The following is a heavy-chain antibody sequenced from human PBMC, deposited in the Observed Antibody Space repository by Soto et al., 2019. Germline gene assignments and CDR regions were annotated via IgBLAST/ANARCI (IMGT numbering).Heavy chain of an antibody. Sequence: QVQLVQSGAEVKKPGSSVKVSCEASGGTFSSYAISWVRQAPGQGLEWMGGIIPIFGTANYAQKFQGRVTITADESTSTAYMELSSLRSEDTAVYYCARSPPYSGSYYSGFDYWGQGTLVTVSS. D-gene: IGHD1-26*01. CDR1: GGTFSSYA. J-gene: IGHJ4*02. CDR3: ARSPPYSGSYYSGFDY. CDR2: IIPIFGTA. V-gene: IGHV1-69*12.